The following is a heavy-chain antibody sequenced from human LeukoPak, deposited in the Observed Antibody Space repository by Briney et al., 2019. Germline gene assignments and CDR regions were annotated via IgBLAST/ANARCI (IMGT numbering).Heavy chain of an antibody. CDR2: ISSSSTI. D-gene: IGHD3-22*01. CDR1: GFTFSSYS. J-gene: IGHJ4*02. V-gene: IGHV3-48*01. CDR3: ARDGGYYYDSSGYLDY. Sequence: PGGSLRLSCAASGFTFSSYSMNWVRQAPGKGLEWVSYISSSSTIYYADSVKGRFTISRDNAKNSLYLQMNSLRAEDTAVYYCARDGGYYYDSSGYLDYWGQGTLVTVSS.